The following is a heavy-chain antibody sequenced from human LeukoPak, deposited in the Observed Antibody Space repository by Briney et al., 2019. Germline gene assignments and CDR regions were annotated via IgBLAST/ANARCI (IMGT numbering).Heavy chain of an antibody. J-gene: IGHJ4*02. D-gene: IGHD3-3*01. Sequence: SETLSLTCTVSGGSISSYYWSWIRQPPGKRLEWIGHIYYSGSTNYNPSLKSRVTISVDTSKSQFSLKLSSVTAADTAVYYCASRSSIWSGYQDTLYYFDSWGQATLVTVSS. V-gene: IGHV4-59*01. CDR1: GGSISSYY. CDR2: IYYSGST. CDR3: ASRSSIWSGYQDTLYYFDS.